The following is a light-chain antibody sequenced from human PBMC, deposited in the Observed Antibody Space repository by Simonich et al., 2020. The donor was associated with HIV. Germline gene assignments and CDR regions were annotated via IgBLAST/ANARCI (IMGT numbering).Light chain of an antibody. CDR3: QQANSFPFT. CDR1: QGISSY. J-gene: IGKJ3*01. Sequence: AIWMTQSPSLLSASTGDRVTISCRMSQGISSYLAWYQQKPGKAPELLIDTASTVQSGVPSRFSGSGTGTDFTLTISSLQPEDVATYHCQQANSFPFTFGPGTKVDIK. V-gene: IGKV1D-8*02. CDR2: TAS.